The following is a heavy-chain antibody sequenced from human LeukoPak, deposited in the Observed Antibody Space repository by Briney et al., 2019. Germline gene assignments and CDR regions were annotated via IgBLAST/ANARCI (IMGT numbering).Heavy chain of an antibody. Sequence: SQTLSLTCTVSGGSISSGSYYWRWIRQPAGKGLEWIVRIYTSGSTNYNPSLKSRVTISVDTSKNQFSLKLSSVTAADTAVYYCARTPDSSGYYLNYWGQGTLVTVSS. CDR1: GGSISSGSYY. CDR2: IYTSGST. D-gene: IGHD3-22*01. V-gene: IGHV4-61*02. CDR3: ARTPDSSGYYLNY. J-gene: IGHJ4*02.